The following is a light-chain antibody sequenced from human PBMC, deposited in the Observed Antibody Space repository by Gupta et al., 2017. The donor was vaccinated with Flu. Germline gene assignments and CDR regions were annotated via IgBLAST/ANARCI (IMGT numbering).Light chain of an antibody. CDR1: QSISNY. CDR2: SAS. V-gene: IGKV1-39*01. Sequence: DIQMTQSPSSLSASVGDRVTITCRASQSISNYLNWYQQKPGKAPKLLIYSASSLQGGVPSRFSGSGAGTDFTLSISSLQPEDVATYYCQQSYSTPRTFGQGTKVEIK. J-gene: IGKJ1*01. CDR3: QQSYSTPRT.